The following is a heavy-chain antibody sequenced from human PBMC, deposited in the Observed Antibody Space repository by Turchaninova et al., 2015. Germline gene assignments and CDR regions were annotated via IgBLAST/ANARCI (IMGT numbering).Heavy chain of an antibody. CDR3: VRAAARTFYYFDY. CDR2: MSYDGSNK. J-gene: IGHJ4*02. D-gene: IGHD6-6*01. Sequence: QVQLVESGGGVVQPGRSLGLSCAASGSTFSNYASHWARQTPGKGLEWLAVMSYDGSNKYYADSVKGRFTISKDNSKNTVYLQLSRLRAEDSAIYYCVRAAARTFYYFDYWGQGTLVTVSS. V-gene: IGHV3-30-3*01. CDR1: GSTFSNYA.